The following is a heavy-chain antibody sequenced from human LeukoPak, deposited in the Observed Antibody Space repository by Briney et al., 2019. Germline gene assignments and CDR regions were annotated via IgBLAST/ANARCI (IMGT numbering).Heavy chain of an antibody. CDR1: GFTVSSNY. J-gene: IGHJ4*02. D-gene: IGHD6-13*01. Sequence: EPGGSLRLSCAASGFTVSSNYMSWVRQAPGKGLEWVSVIYSGGSTYYADSVKGRFTISRDNSKNTLYLQMNSLRAEDTAVYYCERDRGIEAVDYWGQGTLVTVSS. CDR2: IYSGGST. CDR3: ERDRGIEAVDY. V-gene: IGHV3-66*01.